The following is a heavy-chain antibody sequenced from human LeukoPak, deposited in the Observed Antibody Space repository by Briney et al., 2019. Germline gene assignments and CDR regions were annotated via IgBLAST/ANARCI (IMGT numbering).Heavy chain of an antibody. D-gene: IGHD3-10*01. CDR3: AKDRRGTVVRGPIMQTRDYYFEY. Sequence: GGSLRLSCAASGFIFSSYGMHWVRQAPGKGLEGVAFIRFDGSNKYYADSVKGRFTISRDNSKNTLYLQMNSLRAEDTAVYYCAKDRRGTVVRGPIMQTRDYYFEYWGQGTLVTVSS. CDR1: GFIFSSYG. V-gene: IGHV3-30*02. CDR2: IRFDGSNK. J-gene: IGHJ4*02.